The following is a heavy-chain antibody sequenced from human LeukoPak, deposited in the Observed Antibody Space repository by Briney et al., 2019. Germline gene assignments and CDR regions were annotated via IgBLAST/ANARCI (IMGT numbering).Heavy chain of an antibody. D-gene: IGHD6-19*01. J-gene: IGHJ4*02. CDR2: ISSSSSYI. CDR1: GFTFSSYS. Sequence: GGSLRLSCAASGFTFSSYSMNWVRQAPGKGLEWVSSISSSSSYIYYADSVKGRFTISRDNAKNSLYLQMNSLRAEDTAVYYCASRGVAVVGTRSIDYWGQGTLVTVSS. V-gene: IGHV3-21*01. CDR3: ASRGVAVVGTRSIDY.